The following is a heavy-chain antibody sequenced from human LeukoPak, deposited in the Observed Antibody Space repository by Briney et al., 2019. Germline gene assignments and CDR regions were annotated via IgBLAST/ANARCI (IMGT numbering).Heavy chain of an antibody. V-gene: IGHV4-59*02. CDR2: IYHTGST. CDR1: GGSVSD. Sequence: SETLSLTCTISGGSVSDWSWIRQSPGKGLEWIGYIYHTGSTSYSPSLKSRVTISVDTSKNQFSLKLSSVTAADTAVYYCARIPLIAAGKNWFDPWGQGTLVTVSS. CDR3: ARIPLIAAGKNWFDP. D-gene: IGHD6-13*01. J-gene: IGHJ5*02.